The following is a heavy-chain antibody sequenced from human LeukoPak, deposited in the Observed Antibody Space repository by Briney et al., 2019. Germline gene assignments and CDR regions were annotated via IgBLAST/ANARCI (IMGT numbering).Heavy chain of an antibody. CDR3: ARGTYDYSNYRPFDY. CDR2: IYTTGSI. D-gene: IGHD4-11*01. CDR1: GGSMGSYY. V-gene: IGHV4-4*07. J-gene: IGHJ4*02. Sequence: SETLSLTCTVSGGSMGSYYWSWIRQPAGKGLEWIGRIYTTGSINYNPSLKSRVTMSVDTSKNQFSLKLTSVTAADTAVYYCARGTYDYSNYRPFDYWGQGTLVTVSS.